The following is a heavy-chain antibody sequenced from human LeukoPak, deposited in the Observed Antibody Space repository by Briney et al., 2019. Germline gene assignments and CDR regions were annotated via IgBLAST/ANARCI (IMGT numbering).Heavy chain of an antibody. CDR1: GFTFSSYS. Sequence: GGSLRLSCAASGFTFSSYSMNWVRQAPGKGLEWVSYISSSSSTIYYADSVKGRFTISRDNAKNSLYLQMNSLRAEDTAVYYCASRTIITDNDAFDIWGQGTMVTVSS. J-gene: IGHJ3*02. D-gene: IGHD1-20*01. CDR2: ISSSSSTI. CDR3: ASRTIITDNDAFDI. V-gene: IGHV3-48*04.